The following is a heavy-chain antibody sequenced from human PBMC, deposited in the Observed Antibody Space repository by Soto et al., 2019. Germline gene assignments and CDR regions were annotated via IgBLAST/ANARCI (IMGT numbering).Heavy chain of an antibody. J-gene: IGHJ5*02. Sequence: QITLKESGPTLVTPTQTLTLTCTFSVFPLSTSGVGVGRNRQPPGKALEWLALIYWDDAKRYSPSLTSRLTIAKDTSKTQVVITLTNMDPVDTATHYFADMGRQHGTKYYWFDPGGRGTFDIVSS. CDR3: ADMGRQHGTKYYWFDP. CDR1: VFPLSTSGVG. CDR2: IYWDDAK. V-gene: IGHV2-5*02. D-gene: IGHD3-10*01.